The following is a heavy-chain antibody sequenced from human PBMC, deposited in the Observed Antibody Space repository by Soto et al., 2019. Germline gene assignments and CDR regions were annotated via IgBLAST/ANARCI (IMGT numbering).Heavy chain of an antibody. V-gene: IGHV1-69*06. CDR1: GGTFSSYA. CDR2: IIPIFGTA. D-gene: IGHD3-10*01. J-gene: IGHJ4*02. Sequence: QVQLVQSGAEVKKPGSSVKVSCKASGGTFSSYAISWVRQAPGQGLEWMGGIIPIFGTANYAQKFQGRVTISAGRSPGTAYMGLSRLRSEDPGGYFLARGERGSGGGNWGQGTLVTVSS. CDR3: ARGERGSGGGN.